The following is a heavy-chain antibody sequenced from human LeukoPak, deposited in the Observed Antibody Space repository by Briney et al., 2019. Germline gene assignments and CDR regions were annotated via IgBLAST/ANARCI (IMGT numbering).Heavy chain of an antibody. V-gene: IGHV3-23*01. D-gene: IGHD3-16*01. CDR3: AREGGA. J-gene: IGHJ5*02. CDR2: ISGRGGST. Sequence: PGGSLRLSCEASGFVFSSYTMTWVRQAPGQGLEWVSAISGRGGSTYYADFVKGRATISRDNSKNTVSLQMNSLRSDDTAVYYCAREGGAWGQGTLVVVSS. CDR1: GFVFSSYT.